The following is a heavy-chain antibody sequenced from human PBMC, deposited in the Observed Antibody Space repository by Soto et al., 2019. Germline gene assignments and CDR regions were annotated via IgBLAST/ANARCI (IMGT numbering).Heavy chain of an antibody. D-gene: IGHD3-22*01. CDR1: GFTFSSYG. J-gene: IGHJ4*02. CDR3: AKEDASTMIVVAIRPIDY. Sequence: GGSLRLSCAASGFTFSSYGMHWVRQAPGKGLEWVAVISYDGSNKYYADSVKGRFTISRDNSKNTLYLQMNSLRAEDTAVYYCAKEDASTMIVVAIRPIDYWGQGTLVTVS. V-gene: IGHV3-30*18. CDR2: ISYDGSNK.